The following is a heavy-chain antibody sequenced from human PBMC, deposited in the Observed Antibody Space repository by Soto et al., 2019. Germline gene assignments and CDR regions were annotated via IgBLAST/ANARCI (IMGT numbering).Heavy chain of an antibody. CDR1: GYTLTELS. J-gene: IGHJ5*02. CDR2: ISAYNGNT. Sequence: ASVKVSCKVSGYTLTELSIHWVRQAPGQGLEWMGWISAYNGNTNYAQKLQGRVTMTTDTSTSTAYMELRSLRSDDTAVYYCARVGDCSSTSCYTYWFDPWGQGTLVTVSS. CDR3: ARVGDCSSTSCYTYWFDP. V-gene: IGHV1-18*01. D-gene: IGHD2-2*02.